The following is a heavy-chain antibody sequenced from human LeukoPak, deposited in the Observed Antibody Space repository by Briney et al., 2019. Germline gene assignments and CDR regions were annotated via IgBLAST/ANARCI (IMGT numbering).Heavy chain of an antibody. J-gene: IGHJ4*02. Sequence: PGGSLRLSCAASGFTFSDYYMSWIRQAPGKGLEWVSYISSSGSTIYYADSVKARFTISRDNAKNSLYLQMNSLRAEDTAVYYCASRSSVIREDYWGQGTLVTVSS. CDR2: ISSSGSTI. D-gene: IGHD4-11*01. CDR3: ASRSSVIREDY. V-gene: IGHV3-11*04. CDR1: GFTFSDYY.